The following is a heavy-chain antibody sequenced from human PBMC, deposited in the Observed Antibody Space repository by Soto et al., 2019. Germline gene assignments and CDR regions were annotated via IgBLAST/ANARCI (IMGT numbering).Heavy chain of an antibody. CDR1: GYTFTSYG. CDR3: ARGMTYSSSWYYFDY. CDR2: ISAYSGET. V-gene: IGHV1-18*01. J-gene: IGHJ4*02. Sequence: QVQLVQSGAEVKKPGASVKVSCKASGYTFTSYGIGWVRQAPGQGLEWMGCISAYSGETNYSQKLQGRVTLTTDTSTTTAYMELRSLRSDATAVYYGARGMTYSSSWYYFDYWGQGALVTVSS. D-gene: IGHD6-13*01.